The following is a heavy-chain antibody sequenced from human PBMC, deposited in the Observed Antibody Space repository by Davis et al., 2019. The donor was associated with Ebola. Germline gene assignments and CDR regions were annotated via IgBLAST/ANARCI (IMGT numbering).Heavy chain of an antibody. V-gene: IGHV3-21*01. CDR3: VRDAYNRRGFDY. CDR1: EFTFSTYS. J-gene: IGHJ4*02. Sequence: PGGSLRLSCAASEFTFSTYSMNWVRQAPGKGLEWVSSISSSGSYIYYADSMKGRFTISRDNAKNSLYLQMNSLRAEDTAVYYCVRDAYNRRGFDYWGQGTLVTVSS. D-gene: IGHD5-24*01. CDR2: ISSSGSYI.